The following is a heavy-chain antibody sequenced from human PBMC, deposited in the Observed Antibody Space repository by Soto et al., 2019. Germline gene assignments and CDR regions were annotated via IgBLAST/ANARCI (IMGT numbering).Heavy chain of an antibody. CDR1: GFTFSSFA. CDR2: ITGSGDAT. Sequence: GVLRLSCAASGFTFSSFAMSWVRQAPGKGLEWVSAITGSGDATFYADSVRGRFTISRDNSKNTLYLQMNSLGAEDTALYYCASGLVGYCSSSSCHAYRFDPWGQGTLVTVSS. V-gene: IGHV3-23*01. D-gene: IGHD2-2*01. J-gene: IGHJ5*02. CDR3: ASGLVGYCSSSSCHAYRFDP.